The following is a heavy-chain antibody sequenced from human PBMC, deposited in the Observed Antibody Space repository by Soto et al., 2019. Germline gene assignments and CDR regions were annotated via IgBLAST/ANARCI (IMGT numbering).Heavy chain of an antibody. V-gene: IGHV3-23*01. J-gene: IGHJ1*01. CDR1: GFNFKKFA. CDR3: AKADGEQWLIPHLDN. CDR2: ISCCGGST. Sequence: GGSLRLSCVASGFNFKKFAMGWVRQAPGEGLEWVSGISCCGGSTFYADSVKGRFSLARDDSKNTLSLQLNSLRVEDTAHYYCAKADGEQWLIPHLDNWGQGTQVTVS. D-gene: IGHD6-19*01.